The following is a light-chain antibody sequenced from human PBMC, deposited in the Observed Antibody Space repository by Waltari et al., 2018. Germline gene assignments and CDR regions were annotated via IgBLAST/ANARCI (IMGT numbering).Light chain of an antibody. V-gene: IGLV2-8*01. CDR2: EVP. CDR1: SGDIGSYNY. CDR3: SSYSGSNSLL. Sequence: QSALTQPPSASGSPEQSVTISCTGTSGDIGSYNYFSWYQQHPGNAPKLLLYEVPNRPSGVPERFSGSKSGNTASLTVSSLQTDDEADYYCSSYSGSNSLLFGGGTKLTV. J-gene: IGLJ2*01.